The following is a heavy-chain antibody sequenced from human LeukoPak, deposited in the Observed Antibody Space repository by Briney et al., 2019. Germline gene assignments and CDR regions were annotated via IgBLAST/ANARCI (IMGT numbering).Heavy chain of an antibody. Sequence: SETLSLTCTVSGGSISSGGYYWSWIRQNPGKGLEWIGYIYYSGSTYYNPSLKSRVTISVDTSKNQFSLKLSSVTAADTAVYYCARTYMTSARFDPWGQGTLVTVSS. CDR2: IYYSGST. V-gene: IGHV4-31*03. CDR3: ARTYMTSARFDP. D-gene: IGHD2-21*02. CDR1: GGSISSGGYY. J-gene: IGHJ5*02.